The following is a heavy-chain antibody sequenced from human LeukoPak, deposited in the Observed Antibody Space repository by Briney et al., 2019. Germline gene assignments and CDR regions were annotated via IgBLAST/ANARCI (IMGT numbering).Heavy chain of an antibody. CDR2: ISYDGSNK. V-gene: IGHV3-30*18. D-gene: IGHD6-13*01. CDR1: GFTFSSYG. J-gene: IGHJ6*02. Sequence: PGGSLRLSCAASGFTFSSYGMHWVRQAPGKGLEWVAVISYDGSNKYYADSVKGRFTISRDNSKNTLYLQMNSLRAEDTAVYYCAKALTAAAEYYYGMDVWGQGTTVTVSS. CDR3: AKALTAAAEYYYGMDV.